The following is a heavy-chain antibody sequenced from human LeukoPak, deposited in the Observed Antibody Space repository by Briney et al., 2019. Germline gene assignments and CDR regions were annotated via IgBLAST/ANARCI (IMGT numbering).Heavy chain of an antibody. D-gene: IGHD5-18*01. Sequence: ASVKLSCNSSGGTFSSYAISWVRQPPGPGLEWMGRVIPILGIANYAQKCQGRVTTTADKSTSTNYMELSSLRSEDTAVCDCGLLYGYGYIQRGDAFDIWGQGTMVTVSS. V-gene: IGHV1-69*04. J-gene: IGHJ3*02. CDR3: GLLYGYGYIQRGDAFDI. CDR1: GGTFSSYA. CDR2: VIPILGIA.